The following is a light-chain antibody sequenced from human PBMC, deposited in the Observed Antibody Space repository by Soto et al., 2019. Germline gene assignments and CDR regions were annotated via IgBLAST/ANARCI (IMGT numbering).Light chain of an antibody. CDR1: QSVSSSY. V-gene: IGKV3-20*01. CDR2: GAS. CDR3: QQYGSSPPWT. Sequence: EIVFTQSPGTLSLSPGERATLSCRASQSVSSSYLAWYQQKPGQAPRLLIYGASSRATGIPDRFSGSGSGTDFTLTISRLEPEDFAVYYCQQYGSSPPWTFGQGTK. J-gene: IGKJ1*01.